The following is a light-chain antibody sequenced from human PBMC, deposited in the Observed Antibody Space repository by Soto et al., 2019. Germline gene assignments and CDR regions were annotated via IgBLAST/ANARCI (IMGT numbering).Light chain of an antibody. CDR3: QQYGESPYT. CDR1: QSVSSSW. V-gene: IGKV3D-20*01. J-gene: IGKJ2*01. Sequence: ETVLTQSPATLSLSPGERATLSCGASQSVSSSWLAWYQQKPGLAPRLIVFDASTRATGIPDRFSGSGSGTDFILTIIRLEPEDFAVYYCQQYGESPYTFGQGTRLDIK. CDR2: DAS.